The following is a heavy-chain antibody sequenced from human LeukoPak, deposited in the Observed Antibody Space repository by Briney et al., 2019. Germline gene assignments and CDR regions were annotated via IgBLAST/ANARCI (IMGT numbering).Heavy chain of an antibody. J-gene: IGHJ4*02. Sequence: GGSLRLSCAASGFTFDDYAMHWVRQAPGKGLEWVSGISWNSGSIGYADSVKGRFTISRDNAKNSLYLQMNSLRAEDTALYYCARQDSSGYYYAFDYWGQGTLVTVSS. CDR3: ARQDSSGYYYAFDY. CDR2: ISWNSGSI. CDR1: GFTFDDYA. D-gene: IGHD3-22*01. V-gene: IGHV3-9*01.